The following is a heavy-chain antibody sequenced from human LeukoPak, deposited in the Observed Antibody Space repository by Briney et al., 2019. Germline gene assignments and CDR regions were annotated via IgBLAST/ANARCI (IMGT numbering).Heavy chain of an antibody. Sequence: GGSLRLSCAASGFTFSSYSMNWIRQAPGKGLEWVPSISSSTSYIYYADSVKGRFTVSKDNAKNSLYLQINSLRAEDTAVYYCARAGGSTVSHSDYWGQGTLVTVSS. CDR3: ARAGGSTVSHSDY. D-gene: IGHD4-17*01. CDR2: ISSSTSYI. J-gene: IGHJ4*02. V-gene: IGHV3-21*01. CDR1: GFTFSSYS.